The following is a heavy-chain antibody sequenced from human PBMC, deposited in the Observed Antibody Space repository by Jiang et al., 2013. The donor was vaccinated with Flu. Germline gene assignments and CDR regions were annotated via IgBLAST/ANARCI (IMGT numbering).Heavy chain of an antibody. J-gene: IGHJ3*02. CDR3: ARSTSGYSYGSNAFDI. V-gene: IGHV4-59*01. CDR1: GGSIGVNY. D-gene: IGHD5-18*01. Sequence: LLKPSETLSLTCTVSGGSIGVNYWSWIRQTPGKGLEWIGFIHYSATTDYNPSPRGRVTISRDTSKNQFSLKLNSVTAADTAVYYCARSTSGYSYGSNAFDIWGHGTMVTVSS. CDR2: IHYSATT.